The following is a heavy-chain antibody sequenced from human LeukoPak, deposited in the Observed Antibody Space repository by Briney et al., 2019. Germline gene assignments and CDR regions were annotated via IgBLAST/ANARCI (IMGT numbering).Heavy chain of an antibody. J-gene: IGHJ4*02. Sequence: SETLSLTCAVYGGSFSGYYWSWIRQPPGKGLEWIGEINHSGSTNYNPSLKSRVTISVDTSKNQFSLKLSSVTAADTAVYYCARDHDYGGSRSFGYWGQGTLVTVSS. V-gene: IGHV4-34*01. CDR1: GGSFSGYY. D-gene: IGHD4-23*01. CDR2: INHSGST. CDR3: ARDHDYGGSRSFGY.